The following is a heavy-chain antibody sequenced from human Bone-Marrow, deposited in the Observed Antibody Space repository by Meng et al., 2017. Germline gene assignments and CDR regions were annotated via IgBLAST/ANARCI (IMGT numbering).Heavy chain of an antibody. CDR2: IYHSGGT. Sequence: SQTLSLTCAVYGGSFSRYYWTWIRQPPGKGLEWIGEIYHSGGTNYNPSLKSRVSISVDTSKNQFSLKLSSVTAADTAVYYCARGTNLYDSSGYYYVWAPYYFDYWGQGTLVTVSS. CDR3: ARGTNLYDSSGYYYVWAPYYFDY. CDR1: GGSFSRYY. D-gene: IGHD3-22*01. J-gene: IGHJ4*02. V-gene: IGHV4-34*01.